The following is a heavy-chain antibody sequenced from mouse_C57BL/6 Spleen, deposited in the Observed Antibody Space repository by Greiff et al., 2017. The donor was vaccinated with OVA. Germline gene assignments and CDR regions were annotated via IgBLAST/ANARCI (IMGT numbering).Heavy chain of an antibody. J-gene: IGHJ4*01. CDR1: GYAFTNYL. CDR2: INPGSGGT. V-gene: IGHV1-54*01. Sequence: VQLQQSGAELVRPGTSVKVSCKASGYAFTNYLIEWVKQRPGQGLEWIGVINPGSGGTNYNEKFKGKATLTADKSSSTAYMQLSSLTSEDSAVYFCARRQLRHGAMDYWGQGTSVTVSS. CDR3: ARRQLRHGAMDY. D-gene: IGHD3-2*02.